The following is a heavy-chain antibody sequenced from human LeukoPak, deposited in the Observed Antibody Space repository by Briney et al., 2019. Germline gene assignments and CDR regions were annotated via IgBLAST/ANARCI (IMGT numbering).Heavy chain of an antibody. CDR3: ARITMIGNWFDP. Sequence: SETLSLTCTVSGGSISSYYWSWIRQPPGKGLEWIGYIYYSGSTNYNPSLKSRVTISVDTSKNQFFLKLSSVTAADTAVYYCARITMIGNWFDPWGQGTLVTVSS. CDR1: GGSISSYY. J-gene: IGHJ5*02. D-gene: IGHD3-22*01. V-gene: IGHV4-59*01. CDR2: IYYSGST.